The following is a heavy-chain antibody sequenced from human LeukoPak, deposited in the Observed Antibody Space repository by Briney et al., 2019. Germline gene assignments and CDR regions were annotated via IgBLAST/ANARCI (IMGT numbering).Heavy chain of an antibody. CDR3: ARDAHYDFWSGYYSTWPLGY. CDR2: ISSSISYI. J-gene: IGHJ4*02. Sequence: GGSLRLSCAASGFTFSSYSINWVRQAPGKGLEWVSSISSSISYIYYADSVMGRFTISRDNAKNSLYLQMNSLRAEDTAVYYCARDAHYDFWSGYYSTWPLGYWGQGTLVTVSS. V-gene: IGHV3-21*01. CDR1: GFTFSSYS. D-gene: IGHD3-3*01.